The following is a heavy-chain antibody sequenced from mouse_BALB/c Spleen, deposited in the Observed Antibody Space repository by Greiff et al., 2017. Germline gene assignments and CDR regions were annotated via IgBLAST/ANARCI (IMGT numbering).Heavy chain of an antibody. J-gene: IGHJ1*01. CDR3: AREGLRLHWYFDV. V-gene: IGHV5-4*02. CDR2: ISDGGSYT. CDR1: GFTFSDYY. D-gene: IGHD1-2*01. Sequence: EVKLVESGGGLVKPGGSLKLSCAASGFTFSDYYMYWVRQTPEKRLEWVATISDGGSYTYYPDSVKGRFTISRDNAKNNLYLQMSSLKSEDTAMYYCAREGLRLHWYFDVWGAGTTVTVSS.